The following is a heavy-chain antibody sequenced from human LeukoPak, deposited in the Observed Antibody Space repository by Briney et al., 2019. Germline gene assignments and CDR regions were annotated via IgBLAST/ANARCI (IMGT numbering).Heavy chain of an antibody. J-gene: IGHJ4*02. CDR3: ARKGSSWYYFDY. CDR2: ISGSGSTK. Sequence: GGSLRLSCGASGFTFSSYEMNWVRQAPGKGLEWVSYISGSGSTKYYADSVKGRFTISRDNAKNSLYLQMNSLRAEDTAVYYCARKGSSWYYFDYWGQGTLVTVSS. D-gene: IGHD6-13*01. V-gene: IGHV3-48*03. CDR1: GFTFSSYE.